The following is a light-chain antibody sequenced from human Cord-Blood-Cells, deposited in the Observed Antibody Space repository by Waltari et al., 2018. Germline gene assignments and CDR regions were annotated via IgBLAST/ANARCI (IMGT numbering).Light chain of an antibody. CDR1: QDISNY. V-gene: IGKV1-33*01. Sequence: DIQMTKSPSSLSASVGDRVTITCQASQDISNYLKWYQQKPGKAPKLLIYDASNLETGVPSRCSGSGSGTDFTFTISSLQPEDIATYYGQQYDNLPLTFGGGTKVEIK. J-gene: IGKJ4*01. CDR2: DAS. CDR3: QQYDNLPLT.